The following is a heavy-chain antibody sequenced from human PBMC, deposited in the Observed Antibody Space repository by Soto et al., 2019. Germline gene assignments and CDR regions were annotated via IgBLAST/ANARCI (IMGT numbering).Heavy chain of an antibody. CDR3: ARDLGDIVVVVAGPFDY. Sequence: GGSLRLSCAASGFTFSSYSMNWVRQAPGKGLEWVSYISSSSSTIYYADSVKGRFTISRDNAKNSLYLQMNSLRAEDTAVYYCARDLGDIVVVVAGPFDYWGQGNLVTVSS. V-gene: IGHV3-48*01. CDR2: ISSSSSTI. D-gene: IGHD2-15*01. J-gene: IGHJ4*02. CDR1: GFTFSSYS.